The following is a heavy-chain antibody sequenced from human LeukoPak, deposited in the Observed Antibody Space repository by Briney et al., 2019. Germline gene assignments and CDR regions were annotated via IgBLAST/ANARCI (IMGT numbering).Heavy chain of an antibody. CDR1: GYTFIGCY. J-gene: IGHJ4*02. CDR3: ASSGEPLWFGAETLVGFDY. D-gene: IGHD3-10*01. V-gene: IGHV1-2*07. Sequence: ASVKVSFKASGYTFIGCYMHWVRQPPGPGLERMGFFHLYTGGENYAHKFVGRDTMHRETTISTAYMELSTLTSDNMAVCYCASSGEPLWFGAETLVGFDYWGQGTLVTVSS. CDR2: FHLYTGGE.